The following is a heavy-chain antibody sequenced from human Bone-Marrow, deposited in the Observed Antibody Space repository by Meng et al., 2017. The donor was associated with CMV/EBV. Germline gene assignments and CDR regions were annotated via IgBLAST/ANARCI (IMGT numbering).Heavy chain of an antibody. CDR1: GGSFSGYY. D-gene: IGHD3-3*01. V-gene: IGHV4-34*01. CDR2: INHSGST. J-gene: IGHJ4*02. CDR3: ARMKFLEWLYDY. Sequence: GSLRLSCAVYGGSFSGYYWSWIRQPPGKGLEWIGEINHSGSTNYNPSLKSRVTISVDTSKNQFSLKLSSVTAADTAVYYCARMKFLEWLYDYWGQGQWSPSPQ.